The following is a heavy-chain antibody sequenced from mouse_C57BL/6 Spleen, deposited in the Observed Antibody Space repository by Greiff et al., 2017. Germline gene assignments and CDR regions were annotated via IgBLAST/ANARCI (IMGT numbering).Heavy chain of an antibody. CDR3: ARNLYGYDDAMDY. V-gene: IGHV1-52*01. J-gene: IGHJ4*01. D-gene: IGHD2-2*01. Sequence: QVQLQQPGAELVRPGSSVKLSCKASGYTFTSYWMHWVKQRPIQGLEWIGNIDPSDSETHYNQKFKDKATLTVDKSSSTAYMQLSSLTSEDSAVYYCARNLYGYDDAMDYWGQGTSVTVSS. CDR2: IDPSDSET. CDR1: GYTFTSYW.